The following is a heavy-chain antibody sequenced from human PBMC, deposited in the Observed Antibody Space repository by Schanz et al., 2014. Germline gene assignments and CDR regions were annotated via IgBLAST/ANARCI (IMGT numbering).Heavy chain of an antibody. CDR2: ISYSGGT. V-gene: IGHV4-31*03. CDR1: GGSISSRDFY. CDR3: ARDRLAAQGIDS. Sequence: QVQLQESGPGLVKPSETLSLTCTVSGGSISSRDFYWSWIRQFPGKGLEWIGYISYSGGTYYSPSLKSRVSISLDTSKNQFSLNLSSVTAADTAVYYCARDRLAAQGIDSWGQGTLVTVSS. D-gene: IGHD6-6*01. J-gene: IGHJ4*02.